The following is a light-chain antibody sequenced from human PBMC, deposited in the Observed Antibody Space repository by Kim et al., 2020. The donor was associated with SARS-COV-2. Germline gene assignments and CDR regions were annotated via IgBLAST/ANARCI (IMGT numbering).Light chain of an antibody. CDR3: QSYDSSNYVV. Sequence: KTVTISCPRSSGSIASNYVQWYQQRPGSAPTTVIYEDNQRPSGVPDRFSGSIDSSSNSASLTISGLKTEDEADYYCQSYDSSNYVVFSGGTQLTVL. CDR2: EDN. V-gene: IGLV6-57*03. CDR1: SGSIASNY. J-gene: IGLJ2*01.